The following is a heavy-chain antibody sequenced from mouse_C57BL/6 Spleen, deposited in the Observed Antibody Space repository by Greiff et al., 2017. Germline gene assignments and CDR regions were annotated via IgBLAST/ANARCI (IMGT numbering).Heavy chain of an antibody. V-gene: IGHV5-12*01. D-gene: IGHD4-1*02. J-gene: IGHJ4*01. Sequence: DVQRVESGGGLVQPGGSLKLSCAASGFTFSDYYMYWVRQTPEKRLEWVAYISNGGGSTYYPDTVKGRFTISRDNAKNTLYLQMSSLKSEDTAMYFCERHNCGYAMDYWGQGTSVTVSA. CDR3: ERHNCGYAMDY. CDR2: ISNGGGST. CDR1: GFTFSDYY.